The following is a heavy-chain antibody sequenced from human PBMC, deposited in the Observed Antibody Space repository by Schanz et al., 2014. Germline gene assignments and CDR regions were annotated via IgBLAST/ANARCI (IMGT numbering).Heavy chain of an antibody. CDR1: GFSVGNKY. V-gene: IGHV3-48*01. CDR3: AKSQGSSFDS. Sequence: EVQLVESGGGLVQPGGSLRLSCAASGFSVGNKYMNWVRQAPGKGLEWVSYVSRSTPDIYYADSVKGRFTMSRDNAKNTLYLQMNSLRAEDTAVYYCAKSQGSSFDSWGQGTLVTVSS. D-gene: IGHD6-13*01. J-gene: IGHJ4*02. CDR2: VSRSTPDI.